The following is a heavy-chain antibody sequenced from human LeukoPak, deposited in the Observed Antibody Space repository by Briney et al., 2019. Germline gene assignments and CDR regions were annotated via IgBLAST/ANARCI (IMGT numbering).Heavy chain of an antibody. J-gene: IGHJ4*02. V-gene: IGHV3-23*01. Sequence: GGSLRLSCAASGLTFSSYTMSWVRQAPGKGLEWVSTITTSDGNTYYADSVKGRFTVSRDNSKNTLFLQMNSLRAEDTAVYYCAKDGGLWVSAHWGDSWGRGTLVTVSP. CDR2: ITTSDGNT. CDR1: GLTFSSYT. CDR3: AKDGGLWVSAHWGDS. D-gene: IGHD7-27*01.